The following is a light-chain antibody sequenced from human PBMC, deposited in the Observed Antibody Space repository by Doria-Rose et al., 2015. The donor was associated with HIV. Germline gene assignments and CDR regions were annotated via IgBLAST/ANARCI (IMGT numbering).Light chain of an antibody. CDR3: QQRSNWPPIFT. CDR2: DAS. CDR1: QSVSGD. J-gene: IGKJ3*01. V-gene: IGKV3-11*01. Sequence: EIVLTQSPATLSLSPGERATLSCRASQSVSGDLAWYQQKPGQAPRLLIYDASNRATGTPARFSGSGSGTDFTLTVSSLEPEDFAVYFCQQRSNWPPIFTFGPGTKVDI.